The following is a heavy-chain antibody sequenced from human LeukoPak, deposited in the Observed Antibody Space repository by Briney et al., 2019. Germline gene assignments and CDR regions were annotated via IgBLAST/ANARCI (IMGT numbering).Heavy chain of an antibody. V-gene: IGHV3-11*01. D-gene: IGHD1-26*01. J-gene: IGHJ3*02. Sequence: PGGSLRLSCAASGFTFSDYHMSWIRQAPGKGLEWVSYISSSASTIYYADSVKGRFTISRDNAKNSLYLQMNSLRAEDTAVYYCARDGRGLHAFDIWGQGTMVTVSS. CDR2: ISSSASTI. CDR3: ARDGRGLHAFDI. CDR1: GFTFSDYH.